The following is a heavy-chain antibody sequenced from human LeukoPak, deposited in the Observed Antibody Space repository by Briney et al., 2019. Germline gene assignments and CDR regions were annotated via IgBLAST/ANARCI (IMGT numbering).Heavy chain of an antibody. D-gene: IGHD3-9*01. J-gene: IGHJ4*02. Sequence: SETLSLTRTVSGGSISSYYWSWIRQPPGKGLEWIGYIYYSGSTNYNPSLKSRVTISVDTSKNQFSLKLSSVTAADTAVYYCASYRYDILTGYSYFDYWGQGTLVTVSS. V-gene: IGHV4-59*01. CDR2: IYYSGST. CDR3: ASYRYDILTGYSYFDY. CDR1: GGSISSYY.